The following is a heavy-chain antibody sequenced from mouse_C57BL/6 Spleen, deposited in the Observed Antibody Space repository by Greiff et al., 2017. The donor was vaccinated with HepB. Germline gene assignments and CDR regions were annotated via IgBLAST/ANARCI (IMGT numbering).Heavy chain of an antibody. CDR3: ARQSPFAY. Sequence: DVQLQESGGDLVKPGGSLKLSCAASGFTFSSYGMSWVRQTPDKRLEWVATISSGGSYTYYPDSVKGRFTISRDNAKNTLYLQMSSLKSEDTAMYYCARQSPFAYWGQGTLVTVSA. CDR1: GFTFSSYG. J-gene: IGHJ3*01. CDR2: ISSGGSYT. V-gene: IGHV5-6*01.